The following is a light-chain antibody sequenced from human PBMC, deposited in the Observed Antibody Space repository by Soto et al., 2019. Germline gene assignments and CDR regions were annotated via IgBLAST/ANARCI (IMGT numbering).Light chain of an antibody. V-gene: IGKV1-5*01. Sequence: DIQMTQSPSTLSASVGDRVTITCRASQSISSWLAWYQQKPGKAPKLLIYDASSLEGGVPSRFSGTGSGTEFTLTISSLQPEDFATYYCQQYNTYSQTFGQGTRWIS. J-gene: IGKJ1*01. CDR1: QSISSW. CDR2: DAS. CDR3: QQYNTYSQT.